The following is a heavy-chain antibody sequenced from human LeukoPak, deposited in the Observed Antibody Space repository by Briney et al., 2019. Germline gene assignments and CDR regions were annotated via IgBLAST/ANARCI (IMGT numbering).Heavy chain of an antibody. CDR3: ARDLEYYYDSSGYLY. J-gene: IGHJ4*02. D-gene: IGHD3-22*01. CDR1: GFSLSNYW. CDR2: IKQDGSEK. Sequence: GGSLRLSCAASGFSLSNYWMNWVRQAPGKGLEWVANIKQDGSEKYYVDSVKGRFTISRDNAKNSLYLQMNSLRAEDTAVYYCARDLEYYYDSSGYLYWGQGTLVTVSS. V-gene: IGHV3-7*01.